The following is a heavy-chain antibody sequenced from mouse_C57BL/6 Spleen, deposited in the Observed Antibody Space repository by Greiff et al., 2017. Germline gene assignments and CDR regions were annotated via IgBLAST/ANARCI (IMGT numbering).Heavy chain of an antibody. CDR1: GYTFTEYT. Sequence: VQGVESGAELVKPGASVKLSCKASGYTFTEYTIHWVQQRSGKGLEWIGWFYPGSGSIKYNEKFKDKATLTADKSSSTVSMELSRLTSEDSAVYFCARHEEGYSNYYAKDYWGQGTSVTVSS. CDR2: FYPGSGSI. J-gene: IGHJ4*01. V-gene: IGHV1-62-2*01. D-gene: IGHD2-5*01. CDR3: ARHEEGYSNYYAKDY.